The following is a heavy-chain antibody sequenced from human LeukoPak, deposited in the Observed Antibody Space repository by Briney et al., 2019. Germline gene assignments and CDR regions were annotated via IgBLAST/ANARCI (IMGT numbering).Heavy chain of an antibody. CDR3: TTDRGVAARPLFDY. D-gene: IGHD6-6*01. V-gene: IGHV3-15*01. Sequence: GGSLRLSCAASGFTFSSYGMHWVRQAPGKGLEWIGRIKSKTDGGTTDYAAPVKGRFTISRDDSKNTLYLQLNSLKSEDTAEYYCTTDRGVAARPLFDYWGQGILVTVSS. CDR2: IKSKTDGGTT. CDR1: GFTFSSYG. J-gene: IGHJ4*02.